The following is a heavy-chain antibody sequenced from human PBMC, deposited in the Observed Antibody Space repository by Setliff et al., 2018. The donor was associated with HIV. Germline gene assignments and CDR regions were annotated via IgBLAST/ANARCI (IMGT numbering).Heavy chain of an antibody. V-gene: IGHV4-34*01. Sequence: SETLSLTCAVYGGSLSGYYWSWIRQPPGKGLEWIGEIHHSGSTNYNPSLKSRVTIFIDTSKNQLSLKVKSVTAADTAIYYCARICRNFWSGCVADSWGQGTLVTVSS. CDR3: ARICRNFWSGCVADS. CDR2: IHHSGST. J-gene: IGHJ4*02. D-gene: IGHD3-3*01. CDR1: GGSLSGYY.